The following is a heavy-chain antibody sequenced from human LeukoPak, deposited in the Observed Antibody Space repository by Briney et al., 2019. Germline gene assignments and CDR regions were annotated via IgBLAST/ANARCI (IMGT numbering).Heavy chain of an antibody. V-gene: IGHV6-1*01. D-gene: IGHD2-2*01. CDR3: ARDWYCSSAVCLFDH. J-gene: IGHJ4*02. Sequence: SQTLSLTCAISGDSVSSNSAAWNWITQSPSRGLEWLGRTYYRSKWKNDYAVSVKSRVTINPDTSKNQFSLHLISVTPEDTAVYYCARDWYCSSAVCLFDHWGQGTLVTVSS. CDR2: TYYRSKWKN. CDR1: GDSVSSNSAA.